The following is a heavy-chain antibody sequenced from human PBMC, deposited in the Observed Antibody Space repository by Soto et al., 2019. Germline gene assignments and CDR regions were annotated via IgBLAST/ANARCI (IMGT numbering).Heavy chain of an antibody. D-gene: IGHD3-3*01. CDR3: AREGVSVDAFDI. CDR2: ISEGGSTI. J-gene: IGHJ3*02. V-gene: IGHV3-48*03. CDR1: GFIFSSFE. Sequence: GSLRLSCAVSGFIFSSFEMNWVRQAPGKGLEWVSYISEGGSTIYYADSVKGRFTISRDNARNSLYLQMSSLGAEDTAVYYCAREGVSVDAFDIWGQGTMVTVSS.